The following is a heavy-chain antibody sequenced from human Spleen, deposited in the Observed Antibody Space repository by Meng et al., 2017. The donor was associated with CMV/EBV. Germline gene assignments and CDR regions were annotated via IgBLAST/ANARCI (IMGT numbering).Heavy chain of an antibody. V-gene: IGHV3-11*01. J-gene: IGHJ3*02. CDR3: ARVVVSAVIDAFDI. CDR1: GCTFSDYY. CDR2: ISSSGYTI. D-gene: IGHD2-2*01. Sequence: GGSLRLSCAASGCTFSDYYMSWIRQAPGKGLEWVSYISSSGYTIYYADSVKGRFTISRDNAKNSLYLQMNNLRAEDTAVYYCARVVVSAVIDAFDIWGQGTMVTVS.